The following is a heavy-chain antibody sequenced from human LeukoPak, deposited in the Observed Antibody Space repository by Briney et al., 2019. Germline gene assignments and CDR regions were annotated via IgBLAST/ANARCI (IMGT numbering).Heavy chain of an antibody. Sequence: SRITNDGSSTTYADSVKGRFTISRDNAKNMLYLQMNSLRAEDTAVYYCARAVSSGYDPFDYWGQGTLVTVSS. CDR2: ITNDGSST. CDR3: ARAVSSGYDPFDY. J-gene: IGHJ4*02. D-gene: IGHD3-22*01. V-gene: IGHV3-74*01.